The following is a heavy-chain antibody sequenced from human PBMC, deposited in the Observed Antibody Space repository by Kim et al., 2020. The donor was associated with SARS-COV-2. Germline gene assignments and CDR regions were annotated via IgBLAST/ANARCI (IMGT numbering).Heavy chain of an antibody. J-gene: IGHJ4*02. CDR3: ASGGYYYGSGSYYTGFDY. Sequence: GGSLRLSCAASGFTFSSYEMNWVRQAPGKGLEWVSYISSSGSTIYYADSVKGRFTISRDNAKNSLYLQMNSLRAEDTAVYYCASGGYYYGSGSYYTGFDYWGQGTLVTVSS. D-gene: IGHD3-10*01. CDR2: ISSSGSTI. V-gene: IGHV3-48*03. CDR1: GFTFSSYE.